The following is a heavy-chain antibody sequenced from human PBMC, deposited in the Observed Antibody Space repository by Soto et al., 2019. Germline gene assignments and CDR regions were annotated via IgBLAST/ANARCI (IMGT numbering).Heavy chain of an antibody. CDR1: GFTVSSNY. J-gene: IGHJ6*03. D-gene: IGHD3-9*01. Sequence: GGSLRLSCAASGFTVSSNYMSWVRQAPGKGLEWVSVIYSGGSTYYADSVKGRFTISRDNSKNTLYLQMNSLRAEDTAVYYCASNYDILTGYYSPADYYYYMDVWGKGTTVTVSS. CDR2: IYSGGST. V-gene: IGHV3-66*01. CDR3: ASNYDILTGYYSPADYYYYMDV.